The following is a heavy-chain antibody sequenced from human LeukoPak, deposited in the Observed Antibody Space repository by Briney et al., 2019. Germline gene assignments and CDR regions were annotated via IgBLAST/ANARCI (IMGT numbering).Heavy chain of an antibody. V-gene: IGHV3-23*01. D-gene: IGHD2-15*01. Sequence: GGSLRLSCAASGFTFSTSWMTWVRQAPGKGLEWVSIISGSGGTTYYADSVKGRFTISRDNSKNTLYLQMNSLRAEDTAVYYCAKDRLRYCSGGNCYSPVDYWGQGTLVTVSS. J-gene: IGHJ4*02. CDR3: AKDRLRYCSGGNCYSPVDY. CDR1: GFTFSTSW. CDR2: ISGSGGTT.